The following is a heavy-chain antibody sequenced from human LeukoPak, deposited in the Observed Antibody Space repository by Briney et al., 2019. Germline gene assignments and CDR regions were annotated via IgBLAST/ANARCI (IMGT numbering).Heavy chain of an antibody. CDR1: GGSLSGYY. V-gene: IGHV4-34*01. D-gene: IGHD6-13*01. J-gene: IGHJ6*03. Sequence: SETLSLTCSVYGGSLSGYYWSWIRQPPGKGLELIGEINQSGNTNYNPSLKGRVTISVDTSKNQFALKLSSVTAAATAVYYCARGARQELVLRYYYYMDVWGKGTTVTVSS. CDR3: ARGARQELVLRYYYYMDV. CDR2: INQSGNT.